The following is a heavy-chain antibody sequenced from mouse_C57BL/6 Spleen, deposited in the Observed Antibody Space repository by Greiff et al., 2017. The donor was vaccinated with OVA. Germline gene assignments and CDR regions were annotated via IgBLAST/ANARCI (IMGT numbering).Heavy chain of an antibody. D-gene: IGHD2-1*01. CDR1: GYTFTSYW. CDR3: ARHNGNPWFAY. J-gene: IGHJ3*01. V-gene: IGHV1-50*01. Sequence: QVQLQQPGAELVKPGASVKLSCKASGYTFTSYWMQWVKQRPGQGLEWIGEIDPSDSYTNYNQKFKGKATLTVDTSSSTAYMQLSSLTSEDSAVYYGARHNGNPWFAYWGQGTLVTVSA. CDR2: IDPSDSYT.